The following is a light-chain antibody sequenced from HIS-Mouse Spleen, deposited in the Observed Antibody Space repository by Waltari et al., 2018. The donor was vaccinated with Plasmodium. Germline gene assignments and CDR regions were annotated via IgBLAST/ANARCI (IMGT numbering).Light chain of an antibody. CDR3: QQYDNLPPLFT. CDR1: QDISNY. Sequence: DIQMTQSPSSLSASVGDRVTITCQASQDISNYLNWYQQKPGKAPKLLIYDASNLETGVPSRFSGSRSVTDFTFTISSLQPEDIATYYCQQYDNLPPLFTFGPGTKVDIK. CDR2: DAS. J-gene: IGKJ3*01. V-gene: IGKV1-33*01.